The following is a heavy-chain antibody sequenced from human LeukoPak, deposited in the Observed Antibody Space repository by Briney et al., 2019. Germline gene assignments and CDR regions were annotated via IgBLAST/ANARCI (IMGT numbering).Heavy chain of an antibody. CDR3: ARGGTFVSDY. Sequence: GGSLRLSCVVSGFTFSTFWMSWVRQAPGKGLEWVANIKSDGSEKYYVDSMKGRFTVSRDNAKYSLYLQMDSLRAEDTAVYYCARGGTFVSDYWGQGTLVTVSS. CDR2: IKSDGSEK. D-gene: IGHD1-1*01. J-gene: IGHJ4*02. V-gene: IGHV3-7*01. CDR1: GFTFSTFW.